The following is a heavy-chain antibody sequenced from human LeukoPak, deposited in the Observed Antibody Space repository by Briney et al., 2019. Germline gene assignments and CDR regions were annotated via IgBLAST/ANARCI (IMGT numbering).Heavy chain of an antibody. CDR1: GFTFRDYY. D-gene: IGHD6-13*01. Sequence: GALRLSCAASGFTFRDYYMSWIRQAPGKGLEWVSYISSSGSTIYYAGSVKGRFTISRDNAKNSLYLQMNSLRAEDTAVYYCAREPSSSTAWYDCYLDLWGRGTLVTVSS. CDR2: ISSSGSTI. V-gene: IGHV3-11*01. J-gene: IGHJ2*01. CDR3: AREPSSSTAWYDCYLDL.